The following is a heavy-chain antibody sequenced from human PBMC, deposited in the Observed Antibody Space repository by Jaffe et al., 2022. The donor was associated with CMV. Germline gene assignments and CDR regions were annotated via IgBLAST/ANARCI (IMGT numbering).Heavy chain of an antibody. Sequence: QVQLVQSGAEVKKPGASVKVSCKASGYTFTSYDINWVRQATGQGLEWMGWMNPNSGNTGYAQKFQGRVTMTRNTSISTAYMELSSLRSEDTAVYYCARAPGDDYSNYAGFGGYGMDVWGQGTTVTVSS. CDR3: ARAPGDDYSNYAGFGGYGMDV. D-gene: IGHD4-4*01. CDR2: MNPNSGNT. V-gene: IGHV1-8*01. CDR1: GYTFTSYD. J-gene: IGHJ6*02.